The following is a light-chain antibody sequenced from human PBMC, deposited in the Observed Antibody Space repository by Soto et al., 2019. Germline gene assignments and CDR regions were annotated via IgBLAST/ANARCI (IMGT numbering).Light chain of an antibody. V-gene: IGKV3-20*01. CDR2: GAS. CDR1: QSVSSSY. Sequence: EIVLTQSPGTLSLSPGERATLSCRASQSVSSSYLAWYQQKPGQAPRLLIYGASSRATGIPDRFSGSGSGTDLTLTISRLEPEAFAVYYCQQYGSSRTFGKGTKVEIK. CDR3: QQYGSSRT. J-gene: IGKJ1*01.